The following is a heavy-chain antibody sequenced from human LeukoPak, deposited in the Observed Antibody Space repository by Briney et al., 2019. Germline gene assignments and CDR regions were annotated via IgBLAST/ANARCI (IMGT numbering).Heavy chain of an antibody. CDR3: AKSDRRAAEDN. D-gene: IGHD6-13*01. Sequence: GGSLRLSCAASGFTFSSYAMSWVRQAPGKGLECVSAISGSGGSTYYADSVKGRFTISRDKPKNTLYLQMNSLRAEDTAVYFCAKSDRRAAEDNWGQGTLVTVSS. CDR1: GFTFSSYA. J-gene: IGHJ4*02. CDR2: ISGSGGST. V-gene: IGHV3-23*01.